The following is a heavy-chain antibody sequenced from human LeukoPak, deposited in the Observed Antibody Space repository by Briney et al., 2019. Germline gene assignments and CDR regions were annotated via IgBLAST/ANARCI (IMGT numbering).Heavy chain of an antibody. J-gene: IGHJ4*02. Sequence: GESLKISCKASGYYFTSYWIAWVRQMPGKGLEWMGIVYPDDSETIYSPPFQGQVTISADKSINTAYEQWSSLRASDTAIYYCAGLGTGVYSMQDCPADGWGQGTLVTVSS. V-gene: IGHV5-51*01. CDR2: VYPDDSET. D-gene: IGHD2-15*01. CDR3: AGLGTGVYSMQDCPADG. CDR1: GYYFTSYW.